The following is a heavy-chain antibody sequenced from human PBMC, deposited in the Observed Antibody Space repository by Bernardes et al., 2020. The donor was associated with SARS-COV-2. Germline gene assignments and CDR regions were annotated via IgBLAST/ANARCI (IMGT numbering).Heavy chain of an antibody. D-gene: IGHD2-8*01. CDR2: INPNSGGT. J-gene: IGHJ6*02. CDR3: AREAKLMGLDYYYGMDV. Sequence: ASVKVSCKASGYTFIGYYMHWVRQAPGQGLEWMGWINPNSGGTNYAQKFQGWVTMTRDTSISTAYMELSRLRSDDTAVYYCAREAKLMGLDYYYGMDVWGQGTTVTVSS. CDR1: GYTFIGYY. V-gene: IGHV1-2*04.